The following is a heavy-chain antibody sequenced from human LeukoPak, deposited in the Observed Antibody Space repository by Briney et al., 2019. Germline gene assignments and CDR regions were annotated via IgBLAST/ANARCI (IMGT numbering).Heavy chain of an antibody. V-gene: IGHV3-7*03. CDR1: GFTFSSRDW. CDR2: IKQDGSEK. D-gene: IGHD3-22*01. Sequence: PGGSLRLSCVASGFTFSSRDWMTWVRPAPGKGLEWVANIKQDGSEKNYVDSVKGRFTISRDNAKNSVDLQMNSLRVEDTAVYYCARDRGRRGITMRSDAFDIWGQGTMVTVSS. CDR3: ARDRGRRGITMRSDAFDI. J-gene: IGHJ3*02.